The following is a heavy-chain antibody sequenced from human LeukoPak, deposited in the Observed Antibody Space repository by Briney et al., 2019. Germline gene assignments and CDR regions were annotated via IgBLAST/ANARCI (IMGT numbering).Heavy chain of an antibody. CDR3: AKGGIAVIITTVPIDY. V-gene: IGHV3-23*01. D-gene: IGHD3-22*01. CDR2: SGSGGNT. Sequence: GGSLRLSCAASGFNFSTYWMHWVRQAPGKGLEWVSVSGSGGNTYYADSVKGRFTISRDNSKNTLYLQMNSLRAEDTAVYYCAKGGIAVIITTVPIDYWGQGTLVTVSS. J-gene: IGHJ4*02. CDR1: GFNFSTYW.